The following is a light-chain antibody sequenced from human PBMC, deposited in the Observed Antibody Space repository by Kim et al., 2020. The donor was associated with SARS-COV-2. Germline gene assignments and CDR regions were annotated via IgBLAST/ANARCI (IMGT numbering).Light chain of an antibody. CDR2: AAS. J-gene: IGKJ2*01. V-gene: IGKV1-39*01. CDR3: QQNYITPYT. Sequence: DIQMTQSPSSLAASVGDSVTITCRASQTIRNYLNWYQQKPKKAPKLLIYAASSLQSGAPSRFSGSGSGTDFTLTISSLQPEDFATYYCQQNYITPYTFAQGTKLEI. CDR1: QTIRNY.